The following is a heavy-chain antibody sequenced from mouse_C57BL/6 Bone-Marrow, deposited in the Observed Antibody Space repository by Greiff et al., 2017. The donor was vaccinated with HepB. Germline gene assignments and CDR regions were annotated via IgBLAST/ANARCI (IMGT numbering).Heavy chain of an antibody. J-gene: IGHJ2*01. CDR1: GYTFTSYW. Sequence: QVQLQQPGAELVKPGASVKLSCKASGYTFTSYWMQWVKQRPGQGLEWIGEIDPSDSYTNYNQKFKGKATLTVDTSSSTAYMQLSSLTSEDSAVYYCATKGSSYSLLDYWGQGTTLTVSS. V-gene: IGHV1-50*01. D-gene: IGHD1-1*01. CDR3: ATKGSSYSLLDY. CDR2: IDPSDSYT.